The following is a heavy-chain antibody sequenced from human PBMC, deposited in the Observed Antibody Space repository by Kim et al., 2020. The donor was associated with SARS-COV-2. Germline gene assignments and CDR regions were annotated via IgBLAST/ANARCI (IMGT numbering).Heavy chain of an antibody. D-gene: IGHD2-21*01. V-gene: IGHV7-4-1*02. CDR3: ARSNWHIEH. J-gene: IGHJ4*02. CDR1: EYTLTAFP. CDR2: INTNTGNP. Sequence: ASVKVSCKASEYTLTAFPMNWVRQAPGQGLEWMGWINTNTGNPTYAQGFTGRFVFSLDTSVSTAYLQISSLRAEDTAVYYCARSNWHIEHWGQGTLVTVSS.